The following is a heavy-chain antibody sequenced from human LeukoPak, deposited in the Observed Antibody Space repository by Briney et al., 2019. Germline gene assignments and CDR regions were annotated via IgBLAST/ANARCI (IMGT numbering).Heavy chain of an antibody. V-gene: IGHV3-7*03. CDR2: IKQDGSET. Sequence: GGSLRLSCAVSGFTFSSYWMSWVRQDPGEGLEWVANIKQDGSETYYVDSVKGRFTISRDNSKNTPYLQMNSLRAEDTAVYYCAKENPRITIFGVVPPGYFDYWGQGTLVTVSS. CDR3: AKENPRITIFGVVPPGYFDY. CDR1: GFTFSSYW. J-gene: IGHJ4*02. D-gene: IGHD3-3*01.